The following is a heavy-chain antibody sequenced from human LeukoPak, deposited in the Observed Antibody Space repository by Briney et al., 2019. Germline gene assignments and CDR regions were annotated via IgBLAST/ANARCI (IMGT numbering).Heavy chain of an antibody. Sequence: PGGSLRLSCAASGFTVSSNYMSWVRQAPGKGLEWIGSIYFTGTTLYNPSLTSRVTISVDTSKNQFSLRLNSVTAADTAVYYCARQLGAYSYPFDIWGQGTKVTVSS. CDR3: ARQLGAYSYPFDI. CDR2: IYFTGTT. J-gene: IGHJ3*02. V-gene: IGHV4-39*01. D-gene: IGHD3-16*01. CDR1: GFTVSSNY.